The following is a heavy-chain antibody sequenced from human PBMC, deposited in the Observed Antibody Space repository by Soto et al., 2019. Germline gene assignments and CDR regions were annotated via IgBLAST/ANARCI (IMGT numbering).Heavy chain of an antibody. CDR2: INPSGGST. V-gene: IGHV1-46*01. CDR1: GYRFTSYY. D-gene: IGHD1-1*01. CDR3: ARDEGTLPPYYFDY. Sequence: ASVKVSCKASGYRFTSYYIHWVRQATGQGLEWMGIINPSGGSTSYAQKLQGRVTMTRDTSTSTVYMELSSLRSDDTAVYYCARDEGTLPPYYFDYWGQGTLVTVSS. J-gene: IGHJ4*02.